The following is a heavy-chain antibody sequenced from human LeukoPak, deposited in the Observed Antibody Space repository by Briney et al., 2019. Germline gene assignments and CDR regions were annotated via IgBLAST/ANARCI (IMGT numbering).Heavy chain of an antibody. CDR1: GFTFGSYA. V-gene: IGHV3-23*01. J-gene: IGHJ4*02. CDR3: AKDKWLVPYYFDY. CDR2: ISGSGGST. D-gene: IGHD6-19*01. Sequence: PGGSLRLSWAAAGFTFGSYAMSWVRQAPGKGLEWVSAISGSGGSTYYADSVKGRFTTSRDNSKNTLYLQMNSLRAEDTAVYYCAKDKWLVPYYFDYWGQGTLVTVSS.